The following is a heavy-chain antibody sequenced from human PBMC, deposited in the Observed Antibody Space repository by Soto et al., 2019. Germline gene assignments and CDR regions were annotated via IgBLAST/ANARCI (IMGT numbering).Heavy chain of an antibody. CDR3: AKDSSARYYYGMDV. CDR1: GFTFDDYA. J-gene: IGHJ6*02. Sequence: EVQLVESGGGLVQPGRSLRLSCAASGFTFDDYAMHWVRQAPGKGLEWVSGISWNSGSIGYADSVKGRFTISRDNAKNSLYLQMNSLRAEDTALYYCAKDSSARYYYGMDVWGQGTTVTVSS. V-gene: IGHV3-9*01. CDR2: ISWNSGSI.